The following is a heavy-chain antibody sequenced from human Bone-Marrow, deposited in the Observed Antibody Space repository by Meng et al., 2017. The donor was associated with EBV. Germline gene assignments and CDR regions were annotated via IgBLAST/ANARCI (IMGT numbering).Heavy chain of an antibody. J-gene: IGHJ4*02. V-gene: IGHV3-33*01. CDR2: IWYDGSNE. CDR3: ASSTPGGRPDY. D-gene: IGHD3-16*01. Sequence: QVQLVESGGGVVQPGRSLRLSCAASGFTFTNYGMHWVRQAPGKGLEWVALIWYDGSNEFYADSVKGRFTISRDNSKNTLYLQMNNLRAEDTAPYYCASSTPGGRPDYWGQGTLVTVSS. CDR1: GFTFTNYG.